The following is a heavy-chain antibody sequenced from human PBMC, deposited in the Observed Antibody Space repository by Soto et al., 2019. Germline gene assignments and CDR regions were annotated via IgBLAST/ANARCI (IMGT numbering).Heavy chain of an antibody. CDR3: ARGVGGDYLSDYYGMDV. CDR1: GGTFSSYA. Sequence: QVQLVQSGAEVRKPGSSVKVSCKASGGTFSSYAISWVRQAPGQGLEWMGGIIPIFGTANYAQKFQGRVTITEDKSRSTAYMELGSVSYEDKAVYYCARGVGGDYLSDYYGMDVWGHGNTVAVAS. V-gene: IGHV1-69*06. D-gene: IGHD4-17*01. J-gene: IGHJ6*02. CDR2: IIPIFGTA.